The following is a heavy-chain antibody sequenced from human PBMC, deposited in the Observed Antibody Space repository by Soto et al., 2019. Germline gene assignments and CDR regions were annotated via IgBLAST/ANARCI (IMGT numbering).Heavy chain of an antibody. CDR2: IMPVFPTP. J-gene: IGHJ5*02. D-gene: IGHD3-10*01. CDR3: ATELWFGELFLNWFDP. V-gene: IGHV1-69*13. Sequence: ASVKVSCKTSGGSFRTSAISWVRQAPGQGLEWMGGIMPVFPTPDYAQKFQGRVTITADESTGTAYMELSSLRSEDTAVYYCATELWFGELFLNWFDPWGQGTLVTVSS. CDR1: GGSFRTSA.